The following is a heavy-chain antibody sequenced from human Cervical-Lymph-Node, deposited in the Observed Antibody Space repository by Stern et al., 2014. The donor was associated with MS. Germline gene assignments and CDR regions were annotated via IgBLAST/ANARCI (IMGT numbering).Heavy chain of an antibody. Sequence: QVQLQESGPGLVKPSETLSLTCTVSGGAIIKSNCYWGWIRQPPGKGLEWIGSVYYSGSAYYNASLKSRVTISVDSSKNQFSLRLNSVTAADTAVYYCARQGDFDWLEGWLDPWGQGTLVTVSS. V-gene: IGHV4-39*01. CDR3: ARQGDFDWLEGWLDP. CDR2: VYYSGSA. J-gene: IGHJ5*02. CDR1: GGAIIKSNCY. D-gene: IGHD3-9*01.